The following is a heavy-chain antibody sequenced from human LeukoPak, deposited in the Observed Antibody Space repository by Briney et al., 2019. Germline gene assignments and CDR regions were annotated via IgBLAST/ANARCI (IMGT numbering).Heavy chain of an antibody. Sequence: GRSLRLSRAASGFTFSDYYMSWIRQAPGKGLEWVLYISSSGSTIYYADSVKGRFTISRDNAKNSLYLQMNSLRAEDTAVYYCARRIIAAAGTTFDYWGQGTLVTVSS. D-gene: IGHD6-13*01. V-gene: IGHV3-11*01. CDR3: ARRIIAAAGTTFDY. CDR1: GFTFSDYY. CDR2: ISSSGSTI. J-gene: IGHJ4*02.